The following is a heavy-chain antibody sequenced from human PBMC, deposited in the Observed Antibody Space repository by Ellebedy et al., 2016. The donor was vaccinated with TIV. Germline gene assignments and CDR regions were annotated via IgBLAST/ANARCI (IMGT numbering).Heavy chain of an antibody. CDR2: INAGNGNT. CDR3: ARELYGDYFNWFDP. CDR1: GYTFTSYA. V-gene: IGHV1-3*01. D-gene: IGHD4-17*01. Sequence: ASVKVSCKASGYTFTSYAMHWVRQAPGQWLEWMGWINAGNGNTKYSQKFQGRVTITRDTSASTAYMELSSLRSEDTAVYYCARELYGDYFNWFDPWGQGTLVTVSS. J-gene: IGHJ5*02.